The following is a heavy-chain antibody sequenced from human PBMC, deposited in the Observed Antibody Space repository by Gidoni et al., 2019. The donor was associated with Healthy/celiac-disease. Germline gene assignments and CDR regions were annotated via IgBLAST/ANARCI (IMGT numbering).Heavy chain of an antibody. D-gene: IGHD6-6*01. J-gene: IGHJ6*02. CDR3: AREAFEYSSSGGMDV. V-gene: IGHV3-30*03. CDR1: GFTFSSYG. CDR2: ISYDGSNK. Sequence: QVQLVESGGGVVQPGRSLRLSCAAAGFTFSSYGMPWVRQAPGKGLEWVAVISYDGSNKYYADSVKGRFTISRDNSKNTLYLQMNSQRAEDTAVYYCAREAFEYSSSGGMDVWGQGTTVTVSS.